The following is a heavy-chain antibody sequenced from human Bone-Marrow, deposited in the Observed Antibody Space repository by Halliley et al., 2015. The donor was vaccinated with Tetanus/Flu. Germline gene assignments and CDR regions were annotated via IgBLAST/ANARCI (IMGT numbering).Heavy chain of an antibody. V-gene: IGHV1-18*04. J-gene: IGHJ5*02. Sequence: QLVQSGAEVKKPGASVKVSCKASGYTFTSYGITWVRQAPGQGLEWLGWITANNGKTNDAQNFQGRLTVTTDTSTSTAYMELRSLRPDGTAVYYCARDLGTSFDPWGQGSLVTVSS. CDR2: ITANNGKT. CDR3: ARDLGTSFDP. D-gene: IGHD1-1*01. CDR1: GYTFTSYG.